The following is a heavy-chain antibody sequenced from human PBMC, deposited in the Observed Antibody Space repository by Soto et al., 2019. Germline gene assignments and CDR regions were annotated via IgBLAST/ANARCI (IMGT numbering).Heavy chain of an antibody. CDR1: GGSIRTYY. V-gene: IGHV4-4*07. Sequence: SETLSLTCTVSGGSIRTYYWSWIRQPAGKGLEWIGRIYTSGSTNYNPSLKSRVTMSVDTSKNQFSLKLSSVTAADTAVYYCAREPYVNYYDSSGYYYRWFDPWGQGTLVTVSS. CDR2: IYTSGST. D-gene: IGHD3-22*01. J-gene: IGHJ5*02. CDR3: AREPYVNYYDSSGYYYRWFDP.